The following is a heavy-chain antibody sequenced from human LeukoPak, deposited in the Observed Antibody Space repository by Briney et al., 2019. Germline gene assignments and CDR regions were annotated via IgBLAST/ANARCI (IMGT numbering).Heavy chain of an antibody. CDR1: GVSVTRHY. CDR3: VSGRRDGYNYGAFDI. D-gene: IGHD5-24*01. Sequence: SETLSLTCTVSGVSVTRHYWSWVRQPPGKGLEWIGYIYDSGSTSYNPSLKSRVTISVDTSKNQLSVNLNYVTAADTAVYYCVSGRRDGYNYGAFDIWGQGTMVTVSS. J-gene: IGHJ3*02. CDR2: IYDSGST. V-gene: IGHV4-59*02.